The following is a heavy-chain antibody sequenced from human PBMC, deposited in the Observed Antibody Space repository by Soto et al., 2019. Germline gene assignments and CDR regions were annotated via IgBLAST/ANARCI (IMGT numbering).Heavy chain of an antibody. CDR3: ARHPQFWSGPYYYGMEV. CDR1: GYIFTSYC. V-gene: IGHV5-10-1*01. D-gene: IGHD3-3*02. J-gene: IGHJ6*04. CDR2: IDPSDSYT. Sequence: GDSLNISCKFSGYIFTSYCIIFVRQMPGKFLEWMGRIDPSDSYTNYSPSFQGHVTISADNSISTAYLQWSSLKASDTAMYCCARHPQFWSGPYYYGMEVWGKGTTVNVSS.